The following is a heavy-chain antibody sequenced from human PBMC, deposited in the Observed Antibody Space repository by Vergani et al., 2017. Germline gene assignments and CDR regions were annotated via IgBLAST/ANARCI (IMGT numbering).Heavy chain of an antibody. CDR3: ARHIHSGRRTADYGSGITLGGMDV. CDR1: GYSISSGYY. CDR2: IYHSGST. Sequence: QVQLQESGPGLVKPSETLSLTCTVSGYSISSGYYWGWIRQPPGKGLEWIGSIYHSGSTYYNPSLKSRVTIPVDASKNQFSLKLSSVTAADTAGYYGARHIHSGRRTADYGSGITLGGMDVWGQGTTVTVSS. V-gene: IGHV4-38-2*02. J-gene: IGHJ6*02. D-gene: IGHD3-10*01.